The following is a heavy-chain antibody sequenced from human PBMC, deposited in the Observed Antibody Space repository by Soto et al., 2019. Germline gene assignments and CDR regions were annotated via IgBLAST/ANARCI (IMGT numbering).Heavy chain of an antibody. CDR1: GYTFTSYG. J-gene: IGHJ6*02. Sequence: QVQLVQSGAEVKKPGASVKVSCKASGYTFTSYGISWVRQAPGQGLEWMGWISAYNGNTNYAQKLQGRVTMTTDTSTSTAYMELRSLRSDDTAVYYCARDETMVRGAHNYYYYYCMDVWGQGTKVTVSS. V-gene: IGHV1-18*04. D-gene: IGHD3-10*01. CDR3: ARDETMVRGAHNYYYYYCMDV. CDR2: ISAYNGNT.